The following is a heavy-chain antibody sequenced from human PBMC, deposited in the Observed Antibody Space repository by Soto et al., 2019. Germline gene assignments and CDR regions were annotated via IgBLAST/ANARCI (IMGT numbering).Heavy chain of an antibody. CDR1: GFTFTSSA. CDR2: IVVGSGNT. D-gene: IGHD6-13*01. J-gene: IGHJ4*02. V-gene: IGHV1-58*01. Sequence: ASVKVSCKASGFTFTSSAVQWVRQARGQRLEWIGWIVVGSGNTNYAQKFQERVTITRDMSTSTAYMELSSLRSEDTAVYYCAAQTEYSSSWLYYFDYWGQGTLVTVSS. CDR3: AAQTEYSSSWLYYFDY.